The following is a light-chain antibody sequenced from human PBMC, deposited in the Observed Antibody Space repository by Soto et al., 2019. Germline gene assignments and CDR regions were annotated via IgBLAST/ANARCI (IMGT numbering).Light chain of an antibody. CDR1: QSVSSN. CDR2: GAS. V-gene: IGKV3-15*01. J-gene: IGKJ1*01. CDR3: QQSNNWPPLT. Sequence: EVVMTQSPATLSVSPGERDTLSCRASQSVSSNLAWYQQKPGQAPRLLIYGASTRATGIPARFSGSGSGTEFNLTISSLQSEDFAVYCCQQSNNWPPLTFGQGTKVEIK.